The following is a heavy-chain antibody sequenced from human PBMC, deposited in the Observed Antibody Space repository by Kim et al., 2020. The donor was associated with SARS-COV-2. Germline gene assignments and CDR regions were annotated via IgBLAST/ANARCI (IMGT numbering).Heavy chain of an antibody. D-gene: IGHD3-9*01. Sequence: SETLSLTCAVSGGSISSSNWWSWVRQPPGKGLEWIGEIYHSGSTNYNPSLKSRVTISVDKSKNQFSLKLSSVTAADTAVYYCASSDLITIAGGWSAWGQGTLVTVSS. V-gene: IGHV4-4*02. J-gene: IGHJ5*02. CDR1: GGSISSSNW. CDR2: IYHSGST. CDR3: ASSDLITIAGGWSA.